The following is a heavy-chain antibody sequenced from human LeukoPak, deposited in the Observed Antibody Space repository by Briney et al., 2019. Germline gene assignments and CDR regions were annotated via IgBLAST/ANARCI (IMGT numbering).Heavy chain of an antibody. J-gene: IGHJ4*02. CDR3: ARDRGGGGDYVFH. D-gene: IGHD4-17*01. CDR1: GFTFSSYA. CDR2: ISYDGSNK. V-gene: IGHV3-30*04. Sequence: PGRSLRLSCAASGFTFSSYAMHWVRHAPGKGLEWVAVISYDGSNKYYADSVKGRFTISRDNSKNTLYLQMNSLRAEDTAVYYCARDRGGGGDYVFHWGQGTLVTVSS.